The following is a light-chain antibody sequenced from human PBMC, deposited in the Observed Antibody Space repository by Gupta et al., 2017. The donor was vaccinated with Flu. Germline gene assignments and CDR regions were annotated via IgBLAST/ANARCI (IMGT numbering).Light chain of an antibody. Sequence: PAARAASPGETTTLSCRASKSVSSSLAWYQHKPGQAPRLLICGASTRATGIPDRCSGSGSGTEFTLTNSSLQSEDFALYCCQHDNRWPHTFGQGTRMQIK. J-gene: IGKJ2*01. CDR1: KSVSSS. CDR2: GAS. CDR3: QHDNRWPHT. V-gene: IGKV3-15*01.